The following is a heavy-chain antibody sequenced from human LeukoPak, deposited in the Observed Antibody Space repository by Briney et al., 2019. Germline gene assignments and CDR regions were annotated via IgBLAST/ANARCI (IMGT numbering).Heavy chain of an antibody. V-gene: IGHV3-7*01. CDR3: AKDRTQWIVGASGPFDY. CDR2: IKQDGSEK. CDR1: GFTFSNYW. Sequence: GGSLRLSCAAFGFTFSNYWMSWVRQAPGKGMEWVANIKQDGSEKYYVDSVKGRFTVSRDNAKNSLYLQMNSLRAEDTAVYYCAKDRTQWIVGASGPFDYWGQGTLVTVSS. J-gene: IGHJ4*02. D-gene: IGHD1-26*01.